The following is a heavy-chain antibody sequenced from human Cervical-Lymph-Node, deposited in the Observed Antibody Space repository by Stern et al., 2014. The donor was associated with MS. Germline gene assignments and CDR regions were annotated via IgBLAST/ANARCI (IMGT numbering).Heavy chain of an antibody. CDR3: ANPPPRRKWDDPNYGMDV. J-gene: IGHJ6*02. V-gene: IGHV5-51*03. CDR2: IYPDDSDI. Sequence: VQLVQSGAEVKKPGESLKISCKGSGYTFTNNWIAWVRQMPGKGLEWMGIIYPDDSDIRYSPSLQGQVTISADTSISTTYLQWRSLRAADSAVFYWANPPPRRKWDDPNYGMDVWGQGTTVTVSS. D-gene: IGHD1-1*01. CDR1: GYTFTNNW.